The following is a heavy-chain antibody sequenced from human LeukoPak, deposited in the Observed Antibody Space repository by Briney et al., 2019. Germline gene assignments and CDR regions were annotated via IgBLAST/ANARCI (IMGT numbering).Heavy chain of an antibody. J-gene: IGHJ4*02. D-gene: IGHD1-26*01. CDR3: ASSYSGSHPIFDY. CDR1: GGSISSYC. V-gene: IGHV4-4*07. CDR2: IYTSGST. Sequence: SETLSLTSTVSGGSISSYCWSWIRQPAGKGLEWIGRIYTSGSTNYNPSLKSRVTMSVDTSKNQFSLKLSSVTAADTAVYYCASSYSGSHPIFDYWGQGTLVTVSS.